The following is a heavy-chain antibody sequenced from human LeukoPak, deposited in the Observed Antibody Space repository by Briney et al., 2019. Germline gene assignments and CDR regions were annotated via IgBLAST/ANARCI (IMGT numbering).Heavy chain of an antibody. CDR2: IYHSGST. V-gene: IGHV4-30-2*01. D-gene: IGHD3-16*02. CDR1: GGSISSGGYS. J-gene: IGHJ4*02. Sequence: SQTLSLTCAVSGGSISSGGYSWSWIRQPPGKGLEWIGYIYHSGSTYYNPSLKSRVTISVDRSKNQFSLKLSSVTAADTAVYYCARVIGAKTGYYFDYWGQGTLVTLSS. CDR3: ARVIGAKTGYYFDY.